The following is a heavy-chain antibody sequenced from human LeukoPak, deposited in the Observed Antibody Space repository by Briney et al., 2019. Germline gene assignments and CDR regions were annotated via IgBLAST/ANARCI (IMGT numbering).Heavy chain of an antibody. V-gene: IGHV4-4*02. CDR2: IYHSGST. CDR1: GGSISSSNW. D-gene: IGHD2-15*01. Sequence: PSETLSLTCAVSGGSISSSNWWSWVRQPPGKGLEWIGEIYHSGSTNYNPSLKSRVTISVDTSKNQFSLKLSSVTAADTAVYYCARELPLAWYFDLWGRGTLVTVSS. J-gene: IGHJ2*01. CDR3: ARELPLAWYFDL.